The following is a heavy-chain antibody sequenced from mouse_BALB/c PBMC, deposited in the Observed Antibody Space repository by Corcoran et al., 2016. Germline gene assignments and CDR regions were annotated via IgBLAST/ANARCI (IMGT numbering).Heavy chain of an antibody. D-gene: IGHD4-1*02. J-gene: IGHJ1*01. CDR1: GYTFTNYG. CDR3: ARSATGRYWYFDV. V-gene: IGHV9-3-1*01. Sequence: QIQLVQSGPELKKPGETVKISCKASGYTFTNYGMNWVKQAPGKGLKWMGWINTYTGEPTYADDFKGRFAFSLETSASTAYLQINNLKNEDTATYFCARSATGRYWYFDVWGAGTTVTVSS. CDR2: INTYTGEP.